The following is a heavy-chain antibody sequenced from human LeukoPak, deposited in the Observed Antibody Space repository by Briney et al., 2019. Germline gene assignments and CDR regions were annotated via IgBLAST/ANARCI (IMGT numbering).Heavy chain of an antibody. D-gene: IGHD1-1*01. CDR2: IRYDGSNK. V-gene: IGHV3-30*02. CDR3: XKXGRXAGHNWTHDY. J-gene: IGHJ4*02. Sequence: PGGSLRLSCAASGFTFSSYGMHWVRQAPGKGLEWVAFIRYDGSNKYYADSVKGRFTISRDNSKNTPYLQMNSLRAEDAAVYYCXKXGRXAGHNWTHDYWGQGTLVTVSS. CDR1: GFTFSSYG.